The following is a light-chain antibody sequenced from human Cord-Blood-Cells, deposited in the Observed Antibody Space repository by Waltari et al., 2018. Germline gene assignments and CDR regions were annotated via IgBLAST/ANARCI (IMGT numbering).Light chain of an antibody. CDR1: HGISNY. V-gene: IGKV1-27*01. J-gene: IGKJ1*01. CDR2: AGS. Sequence: DIQLTQSPSSLSSLVGARVNLNCRASHGISNYLAWYQQEPGKVPKLLIYAGSTLQSGVPARFSGSGSGTDFTLTISSLQPEDVATYYCQKYNSAPWTVGQGTKVEIK. CDR3: QKYNSAPWT.